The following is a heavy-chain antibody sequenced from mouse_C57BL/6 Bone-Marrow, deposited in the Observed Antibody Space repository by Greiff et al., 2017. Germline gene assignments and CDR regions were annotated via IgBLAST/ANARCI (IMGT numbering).Heavy chain of an antibody. CDR2: IHPNSGST. Sequence: QVQLQQPGAELVKPGASVKLSCKASGHTFTSYWMHWVKQRPGQGLEWIGMIHPNSGSTNYNEKFKSKATLTVDKSSSTAYMQLSSLTSEDSAVYYCARERLGREWFAYWGQGTLVTVSA. D-gene: IGHD4-1*01. CDR3: ARERLGREWFAY. CDR1: GHTFTSYW. V-gene: IGHV1-64*01. J-gene: IGHJ3*01.